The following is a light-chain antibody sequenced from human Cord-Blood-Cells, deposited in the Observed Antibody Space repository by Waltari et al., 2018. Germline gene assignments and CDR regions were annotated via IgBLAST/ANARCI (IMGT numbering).Light chain of an antibody. CDR2: DVS. CDR3: SSYTSSSTLWV. J-gene: IGLJ3*02. Sequence: QSALTQPASVSGSPGQSITISCTGTSSDVGGYNYVSWYQQHPGKAPKLMIYDVSKRPSGVSNRFSGSKSGNTASLTISGLQAEDEADYYGSSYTSSSTLWVFGGGTKLTVL. V-gene: IGLV2-14*01. CDR1: SSDVGGYNY.